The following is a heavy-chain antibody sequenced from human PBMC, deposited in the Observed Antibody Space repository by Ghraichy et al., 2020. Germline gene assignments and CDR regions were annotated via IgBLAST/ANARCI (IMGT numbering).Heavy chain of an antibody. CDR3: ATGATNWGSGSSFDS. CDR2: IYYNRKT. CDR1: GASFTDGVYC. D-gene: IGHD3-10*01. Sequence: LRLSCTVSGASFTDGVYCWSWIRQLPGKGLEWIGYIYYNRKTYYNPSLKSRVTISIDPSENQLSLRLTSVTAADTAVYYCATGATNWGSGSSFDSWGQGTLVTVST. V-gene: IGHV4-31*03. J-gene: IGHJ4*02.